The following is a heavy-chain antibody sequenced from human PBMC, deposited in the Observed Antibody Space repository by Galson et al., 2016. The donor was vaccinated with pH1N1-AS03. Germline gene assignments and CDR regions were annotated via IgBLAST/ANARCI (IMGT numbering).Heavy chain of an antibody. D-gene: IGHD1-26*01. CDR2: INPNTGVT. Sequence: SVKVSCKASGCIFTGFYVHWVRQAPGQGLEWMGWINPNTGVTNYAQKFQAWVTMTGDTSISTAYLELYGLKSDDTAVYYCARDPRGPCSSATCATTYYFGMDVWGQGTTVIVSS. CDR3: ARDPRGPCSSATCATTYYFGMDV. CDR1: GCIFTGFY. V-gene: IGHV1-2*04. J-gene: IGHJ6*02.